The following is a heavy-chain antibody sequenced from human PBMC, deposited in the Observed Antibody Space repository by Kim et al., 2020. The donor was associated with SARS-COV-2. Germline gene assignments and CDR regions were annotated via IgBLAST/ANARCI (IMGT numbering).Heavy chain of an antibody. CDR2: IYHSGST. J-gene: IGHJ6*02. CDR3: ARWNRDGSSWYYYYGMDV. V-gene: IGHV4-4*02. D-gene: IGHD6-13*01. Sequence: SETLSLTCAVSGGSISSSNWWSWVRQPPGKGLEWIGEIYHSGSTNYNPSLKSRVTISVDKSKNQFSLKLSSVTAADTAVYYCARWNRDGSSWYYYYGMDVWGQGTTVTVSS. CDR1: GGSISSSNW.